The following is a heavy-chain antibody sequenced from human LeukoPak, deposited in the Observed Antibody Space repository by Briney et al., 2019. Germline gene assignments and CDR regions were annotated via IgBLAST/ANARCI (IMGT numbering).Heavy chain of an antibody. CDR2: ISGSGGST. Sequence: QPGGSLRLSCAASGFTFSSYAMSWVRQAPGEGLEWVSAISGSGGSTYYADSVKGRFTISRDNSKNTLYLQMNSLRAEDTAVYYCAKDQWYYYGSGSYYHYYGMDVWGQGTTVTVSS. V-gene: IGHV3-23*01. CDR3: AKDQWYYYGSGSYYHYYGMDV. CDR1: GFTFSSYA. J-gene: IGHJ6*02. D-gene: IGHD3-10*01.